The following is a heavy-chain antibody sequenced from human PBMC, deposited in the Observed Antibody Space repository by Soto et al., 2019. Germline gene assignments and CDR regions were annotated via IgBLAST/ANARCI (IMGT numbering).Heavy chain of an antibody. CDR1: GASISGFY. Sequence: PSENLSLTCTVSGASISGFYWSWIRKSAGKGLEWIGRIYATGTTDYNPSPKSRVMMSVDTSKKQFSLKLRSVTAADTAVYYCVRDGTKTLRDWFDPWSQGISVTVSS. CDR3: VRDGTKTLRDWFDP. CDR2: IYATGTT. V-gene: IGHV4-4*07. D-gene: IGHD1-1*01. J-gene: IGHJ5*02.